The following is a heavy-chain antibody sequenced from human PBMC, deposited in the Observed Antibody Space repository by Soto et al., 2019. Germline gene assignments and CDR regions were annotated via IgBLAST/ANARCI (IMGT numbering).Heavy chain of an antibody. J-gene: IGHJ3*02. D-gene: IGHD2-15*01. CDR2: LYIADGT. CDR1: GFTFTAKKS. CDR3: ATWLLREHAFDI. V-gene: IGHV3-53*01. Sequence: PGGSLKLSFPASGFTFTAKKSMTGAREAPGKGLEWVSALYIADGTFYADSVKGRFTVSIDSYKNTVYLQMNNLSPEDTAVYYCATWLLREHAFDIWGLGTMVTVSS.